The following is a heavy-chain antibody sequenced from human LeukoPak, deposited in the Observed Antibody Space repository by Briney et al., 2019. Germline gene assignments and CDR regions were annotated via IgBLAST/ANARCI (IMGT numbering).Heavy chain of an antibody. Sequence: SGPTLVKSTHTLTLTCAFSGFSLNTSAVGVGWIRQPPGRALEWLALIYSDGAKRYSPSLNSRLTITKDTSKNQVVLTMTNMDPVDTGTYYCSRTFGDYALIDYWGQGTLVTVSS. D-gene: IGHD4-17*01. CDR3: SRTFGDYALIDY. CDR1: GFSLNTSAVG. J-gene: IGHJ4*02. V-gene: IGHV2-5*02. CDR2: IYSDGAK.